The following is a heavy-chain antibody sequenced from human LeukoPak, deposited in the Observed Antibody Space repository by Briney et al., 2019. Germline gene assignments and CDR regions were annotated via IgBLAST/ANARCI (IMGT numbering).Heavy chain of an antibody. CDR1: GFTFSDYY. V-gene: IGHV3-11*04. D-gene: IGHD2/OR15-2a*01. CDR3: TGGSDKVLSGEYYYYMDV. Sequence: GGSLRLSCAASGFTFSDYYMSWIRQAPGKGLEWVSYISSSGSTIYYADSVKGRFTISRDNAKNSLYLQMHSLRAEDTAVYYCTGGSDKVLSGEYYYYMDVWGTGTTVTVSS. CDR2: ISSSGSTI. J-gene: IGHJ6*03.